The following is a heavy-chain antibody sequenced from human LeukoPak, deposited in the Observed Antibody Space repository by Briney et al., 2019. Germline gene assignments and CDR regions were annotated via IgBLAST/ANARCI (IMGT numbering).Heavy chain of an antibody. J-gene: IGHJ4*02. V-gene: IGHV4-59*01. CDR3: ARRGRNSSGWQDYL. D-gene: IGHD6-25*01. CDR1: GGSISSDY. Sequence: SETLSLTCTVSGGSISSDYWSWIRQPPGKGLEWTANIYHTGSTNYNPSLSSRVTISIDTAKNQFSLKLTSVTAADTAVYYCARRGRNSSGWQDYLWGQGTLVTVSS. CDR2: IYHTGST.